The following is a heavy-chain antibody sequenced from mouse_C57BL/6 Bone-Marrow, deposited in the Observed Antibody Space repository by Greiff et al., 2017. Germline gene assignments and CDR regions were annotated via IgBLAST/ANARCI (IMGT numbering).Heavy chain of an antibody. J-gene: IGHJ2*01. CDR2: IYPGDGDT. CDR3: ALIYYYGSSFYFDY. D-gene: IGHD1-1*01. Sequence: VQLQQSGPELVKPGASVKISCKASGYAFSSSWMNWVKQRPGKGLEWIGRIYPGDGDTNYNGKFKGKATLTADKSSSTAYMQLSSLTSEDSAVYFCALIYYYGSSFYFDYWGQGTTLTVSS. CDR1: GYAFSSSW. V-gene: IGHV1-82*01.